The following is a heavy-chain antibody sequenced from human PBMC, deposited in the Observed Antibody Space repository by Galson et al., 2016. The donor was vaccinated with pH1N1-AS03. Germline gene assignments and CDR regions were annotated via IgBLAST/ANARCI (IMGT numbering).Heavy chain of an antibody. CDR1: GYTFTNYG. V-gene: IGHV1-18*01. CDR3: ARDAAYYYGMDV. CDR2: ISSLNGYT. J-gene: IGHJ6*02. D-gene: IGHD6-25*01. Sequence: SVKVSCKASGYTFTNYGVSWVRQAPGQGPEWMGGISSLNGYTTYAKKLQDRVTMTRDTSTSTAYMELRSLRSDDTAVYFCARDAAYYYGMDVWGQGTTVIVS.